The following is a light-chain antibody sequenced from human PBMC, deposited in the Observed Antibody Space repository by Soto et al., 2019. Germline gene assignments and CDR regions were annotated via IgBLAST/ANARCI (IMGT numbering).Light chain of an antibody. CDR2: KAS. J-gene: IGKJ1*01. CDR1: QNIGSW. Sequence: DIQMTQSPSTLSASVGDRVTITCRASQNIGSWLAWYQQTPGRAPRFLIYKASSLQIGVPSRFSGSGSGTEFTLTISSLQPDDLATYYCQQYNNYSWTFGQGTKVDIK. CDR3: QQYNNYSWT. V-gene: IGKV1-5*03.